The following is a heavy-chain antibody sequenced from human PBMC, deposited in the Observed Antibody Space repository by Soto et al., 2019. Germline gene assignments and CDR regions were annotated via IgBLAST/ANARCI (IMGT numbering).Heavy chain of an antibody. CDR2: IYWDDE. D-gene: IGHD3-3*01. V-gene: IGHV2-5*02. CDR1: GFSLNTRAVG. CDR3: AHSPRITILGDRPEGGLDP. J-gene: IGHJ5*02. Sequence: QITLKESGPTLVKPTQTLTLTCTFSGFSLNTRAVGVSWIRQPPGKALEWLGIIYWDDERYSPSLKSRLTITKDTAKNQVVLTMINMDPVDTATYFCAHSPRITILGDRPEGGLDPWGQGTLVTVSS.